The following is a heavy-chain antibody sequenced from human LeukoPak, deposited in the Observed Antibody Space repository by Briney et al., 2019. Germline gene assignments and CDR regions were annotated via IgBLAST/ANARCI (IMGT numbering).Heavy chain of an antibody. D-gene: IGHD2-2*01. CDR2: FDPEDGET. V-gene: IGHV1-24*01. J-gene: IGHJ1*01. CDR3: ATARWGYQLLLEYFQH. Sequence: ASVKVSCKVSGYTLTELSMHWVRQAPGKGLEWMGGFDPEDGETIYAQKFQGRVTMTEDTSTDTAYVELSSLRSEDTAVYYCATARWGYQLLLEYFQHWGQGTLATVSS. CDR1: GYTLTELS.